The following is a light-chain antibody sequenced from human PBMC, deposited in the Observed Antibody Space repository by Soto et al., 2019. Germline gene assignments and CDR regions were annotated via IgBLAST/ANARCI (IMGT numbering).Light chain of an antibody. CDR1: SSDVGAYNY. V-gene: IGLV2-14*03. CDR3: NSFTTSSTLV. J-gene: IGLJ2*01. CDR2: DVS. Sequence: SALTQPASMSGSPGQSITISCTGTSSDVGAYNYVSWYKHHPGKAPKHMIYDVSNRTSGVSNRFSGSKSGNTASLTISGLHAEDEADYYRNSFTTSSTLVFGGGTKLTVL.